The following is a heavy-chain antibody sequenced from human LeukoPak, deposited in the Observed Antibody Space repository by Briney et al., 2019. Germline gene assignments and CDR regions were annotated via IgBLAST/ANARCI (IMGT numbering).Heavy chain of an antibody. J-gene: IGHJ4*02. CDR2: INPDSGGT. CDR3: ARGKSYYYDSSGYHGVDY. D-gene: IGHD3-22*01. Sequence: EASVKVSCKASGYTFTGYYMHWVRQAPGQGLEWMGRINPDSGGTNYAQKFQGRVTMTRDTSISTAYMELSRLRSDDTAVYYCARGKSYYYDSSGYHGVDYWGQGTLVTVSS. V-gene: IGHV1-2*06. CDR1: GYTFTGYY.